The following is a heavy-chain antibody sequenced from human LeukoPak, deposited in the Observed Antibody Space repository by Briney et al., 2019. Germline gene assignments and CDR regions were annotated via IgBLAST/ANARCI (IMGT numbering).Heavy chain of an antibody. CDR3: ASYGAHTASYYYYMDV. CDR2: ISSSGSTI. V-gene: IGHV3-48*03. CDR1: GFTFSSYE. Sequence: GGSLRLSCAASGFTFSSYEMNWVRQAPGKGLEWVSYISSSGSTIYYADSVKGRFTISRDNAKNSLYLQMNSLRAEDTAVYYCASYGAHTASYYYYMDVWGKGTTVTISS. D-gene: IGHD4-17*01. J-gene: IGHJ6*03.